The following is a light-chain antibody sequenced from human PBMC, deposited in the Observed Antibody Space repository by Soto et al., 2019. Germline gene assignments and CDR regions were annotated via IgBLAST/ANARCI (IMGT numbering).Light chain of an antibody. V-gene: IGKV1-17*01. Sequence: DIQMTQYPSSRSAAVGDRVSITCRASQDMTNRLAWYRQRPGRAPERLIYRASSLRSGVLSRFSGSESGTAFTLTINSLQPADFATYYCLQSYNSPQTVGQGTKVEI. CDR1: QDMTNR. CDR3: LQSYNSPQT. CDR2: RAS. J-gene: IGKJ1*01.